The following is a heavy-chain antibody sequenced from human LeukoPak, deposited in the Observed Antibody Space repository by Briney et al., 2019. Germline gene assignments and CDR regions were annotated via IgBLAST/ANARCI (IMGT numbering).Heavy chain of an antibody. Sequence: GGSLRLSCAASGFTVSSNYMSWVRQAPGKGLEWVSVIYSGGSTYYADSVKGRFTISRDNSKNTLSLQMNSLRAEDTAVYYCAGSYSSSSYWFDPWGQGTLVTVSS. V-gene: IGHV3-66*02. D-gene: IGHD6-6*01. CDR2: IYSGGST. CDR1: GFTVSSNY. CDR3: AGSYSSSSYWFDP. J-gene: IGHJ5*02.